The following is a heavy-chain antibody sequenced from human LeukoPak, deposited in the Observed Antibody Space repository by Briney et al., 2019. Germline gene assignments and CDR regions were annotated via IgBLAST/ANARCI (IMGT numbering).Heavy chain of an antibody. CDR1: RFTFSSYS. V-gene: IGHV3-21*01. CDR2: ISSSSSYI. Sequence: GGSLRLSCAASRFTFSSYSMNWVRQALGKGLEWVSSISSSSSYIYYADSVKGRFTISRDNAKNSLYLQMNSLRAEDTAVYYCAREATMINPDAFDIWGQGTMVTVSS. CDR3: AREATMINPDAFDI. J-gene: IGHJ3*02. D-gene: IGHD3-22*01.